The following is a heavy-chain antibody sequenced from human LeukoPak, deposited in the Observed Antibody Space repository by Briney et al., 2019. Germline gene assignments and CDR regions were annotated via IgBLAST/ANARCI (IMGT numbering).Heavy chain of an antibody. CDR2: ISGSGGST. D-gene: IGHD3-3*01. V-gene: IGHV3-23*01. Sequence: GGSLRLSCAASGFTFSSYAMSWVRQAPGEGLEWVSAISGSGGSTYYADSVKGRFTISRDNSKNTLYLQMNSLRAEDTAVYYCARDWYDFWSNDAFDIWGQGTMVTVSS. CDR1: GFTFSSYA. CDR3: ARDWYDFWSNDAFDI. J-gene: IGHJ3*02.